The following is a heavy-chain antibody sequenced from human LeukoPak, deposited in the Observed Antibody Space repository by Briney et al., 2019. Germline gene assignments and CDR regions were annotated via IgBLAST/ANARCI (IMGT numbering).Heavy chain of an antibody. J-gene: IGHJ4*02. V-gene: IGHV1-69*05. CDR3: ARLDTPFNIVVANQASNGANY. CDR1: GGTFSSYA. D-gene: IGHD2-15*01. CDR2: IIPIFGTA. Sequence: ASVKVSCKASGGTFSSYAISWVRQAPGQGLEWMGGIIPIFGTANYAQKFQGRVTITTDESTSTAYMELSSLRSEDTAVYYCARLDTPFNIVVANQASNGANYWGQGTLVTVSS.